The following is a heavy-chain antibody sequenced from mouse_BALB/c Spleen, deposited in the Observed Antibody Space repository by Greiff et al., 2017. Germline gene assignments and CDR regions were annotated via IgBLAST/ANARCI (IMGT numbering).Heavy chain of an antibody. Sequence: VQLQQPGAELVKPGASVKLSCKASGYTFTSYWMHWVKQRPGQGLEWIGEIDPSDSYTNYNQKFKGKATLTVDKSSSTAYMQLSSLTSEDSAVYYCARSYRYDVGGYAMDYWGQGTSVTVSS. J-gene: IGHJ4*01. CDR3: ARSYRYDVGGYAMDY. CDR2: IDPSDSYT. V-gene: IGHV1-69*02. CDR1: GYTFTSYW. D-gene: IGHD2-14*01.